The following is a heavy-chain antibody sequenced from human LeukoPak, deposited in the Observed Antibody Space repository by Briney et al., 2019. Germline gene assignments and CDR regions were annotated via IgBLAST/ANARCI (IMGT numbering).Heavy chain of an antibody. CDR1: GFTFSSYS. CDR2: ISSSSYI. J-gene: IGHJ6*03. D-gene: IGHD3-10*01. V-gene: IGHV3-21*01. CDR3: ARDTMVRGVIKQESDYYMDV. Sequence: PGGSLRLSCAASGFTFSSYSMNWVRQAPGKGLEWVSSISSSSYIYYADSVKGRFTISRDNAKNSLYLQMNSLRAEDTAVYYCARDTMVRGVIKQESDYYMDVWGKGTTVTVSS.